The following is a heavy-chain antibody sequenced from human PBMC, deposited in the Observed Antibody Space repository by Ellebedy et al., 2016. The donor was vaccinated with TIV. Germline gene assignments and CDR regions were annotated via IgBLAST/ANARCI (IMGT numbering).Heavy chain of an antibody. Sequence: GESLKISCVASGFTFSSYAMSWVRQAPGKGLEWVSSLSGSGGSTYYADSVKGRFTISRDNSKNTLYLQMNSLRVEDTAVYYCAKDSGFVAAAGTGYWGPGTLVTVSS. CDR1: GFTFSSYA. V-gene: IGHV3-23*01. CDR3: AKDSGFVAAAGTGY. J-gene: IGHJ4*02. CDR2: LSGSGGST. D-gene: IGHD6-13*01.